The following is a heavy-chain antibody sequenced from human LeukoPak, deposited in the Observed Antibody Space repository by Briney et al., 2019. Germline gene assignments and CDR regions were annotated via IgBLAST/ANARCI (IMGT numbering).Heavy chain of an antibody. CDR3: VRFYARNWFDP. CDR2: INHSGST. Sequence: PSETLSLTRTVSGYSISSGYYWSWIRQPPGMGLEWIGEINHSGSTTYNPSLKSRVTMSVDTSKNQFSLKLSSVTAADTAVYYCVRFYARNWFDPWGQGTPVTVSS. CDR1: GYSISSGYY. J-gene: IGHJ5*02. D-gene: IGHD5/OR15-5a*01. V-gene: IGHV4-38-2*02.